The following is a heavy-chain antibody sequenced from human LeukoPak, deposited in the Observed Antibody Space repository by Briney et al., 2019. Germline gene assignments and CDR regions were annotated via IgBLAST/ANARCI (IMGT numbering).Heavy chain of an antibody. J-gene: IGHJ3*02. V-gene: IGHV3-21*01. D-gene: IGHD5-24*01. CDR1: GFTFSSYS. Sequence: GGSLRLSCAASGFTFSSYSMNWVRQAPGKGLEWVSSISSSSYIYYADSVKSRFTISRDNAKNSLYLQMNSLRAEDTAVYYCARDRSMADAFDIWGQGTMVTVSS. CDR2: ISSSSYI. CDR3: ARDRSMADAFDI.